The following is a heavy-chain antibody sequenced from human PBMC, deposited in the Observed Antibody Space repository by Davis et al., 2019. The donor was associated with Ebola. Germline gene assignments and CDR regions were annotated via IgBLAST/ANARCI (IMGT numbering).Heavy chain of an antibody. CDR2: IYHSGST. V-gene: IGHV4-39*07. CDR3: AGAQLVLGAFDI. Sequence: MPSETLSLTCTVSGGSISSGDYYWSWIRQPPGKGLEWIGEIYHSGSTNYNPSLKSRVTISVDKSKNQFSLKLSSVTAADTAVYYCAGAQLVLGAFDIWGQGTMVTVSS. J-gene: IGHJ3*02. D-gene: IGHD6-13*01. CDR1: GGSISSGDYY.